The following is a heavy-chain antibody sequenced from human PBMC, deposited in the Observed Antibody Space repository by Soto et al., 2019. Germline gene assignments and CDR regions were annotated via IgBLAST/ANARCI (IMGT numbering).Heavy chain of an antibody. CDR3: VRQPYGAYRYFFDN. Sequence: PSETLPLTCAVYGGTFSGYYWTWIRQPPGTGLEWIGEINHSGSTNYNPSLKSRVTISVDTSNNQFSLELSSVTATDTAVYYCVRQPYGAYRYFFDNWGQGTPVTVSS. CDR2: INHSGST. J-gene: IGHJ4*02. D-gene: IGHD5-18*01. CDR1: GGTFSGYY. V-gene: IGHV4-34*01.